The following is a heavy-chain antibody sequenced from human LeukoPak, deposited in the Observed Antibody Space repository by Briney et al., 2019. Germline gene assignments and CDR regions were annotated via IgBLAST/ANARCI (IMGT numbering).Heavy chain of an antibody. CDR2: FDNSGST. Sequence: SETLSLTCTVSGGSISSSSYNWGWIRQPPGKGLEWIGSFDNSGSTYYNPSLKSRVTISVDTSKDQFSLKLTSVTAADTAVYYCARRGYYYGSGAAFDPWGQGTLVTVSS. CDR3: ARRGYYYGSGAAFDP. D-gene: IGHD3-10*01. CDR1: GGSISSSSYN. V-gene: IGHV4-39*01. J-gene: IGHJ5*02.